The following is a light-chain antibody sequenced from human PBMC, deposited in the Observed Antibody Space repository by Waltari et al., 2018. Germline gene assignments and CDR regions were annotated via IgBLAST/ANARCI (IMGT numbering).Light chain of an antibody. J-gene: IGKJ2*01. Sequence: DIVMTQSPLSLAVTPGEPASIPCRSSQSLLQRNGYNYLDWYLQKPGQSPQLLIYLGSSRASGVPDRFSGSGSGTDFTLKISRVEAEDVGVYYCMQAQQTHTFGQGTKLEIK. CDR1: QSLLQRNGYNY. V-gene: IGKV2-28*01. CDR3: MQAQQTHT. CDR2: LGS.